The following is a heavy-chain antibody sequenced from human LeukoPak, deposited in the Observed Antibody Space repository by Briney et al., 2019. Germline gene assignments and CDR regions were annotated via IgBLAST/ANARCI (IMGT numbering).Heavy chain of an antibody. D-gene: IGHD3-10*01. V-gene: IGHV3-21*01. J-gene: IGHJ4*02. Sequence: GGSLRLSCAASGFTFSSYSMNWVRQAPGKGLEWVSSISSSSSYIYYADSVKGRFTISRDNAKNSPYLQMNSLRAEDTAVYYCAILSGSGSLDYWGQGTLVTVSS. CDR1: GFTFSSYS. CDR2: ISSSSSYI. CDR3: AILSGSGSLDY.